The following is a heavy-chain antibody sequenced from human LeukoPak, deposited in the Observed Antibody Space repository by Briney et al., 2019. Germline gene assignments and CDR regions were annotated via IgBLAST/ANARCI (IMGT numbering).Heavy chain of an antibody. CDR1: GYSISSGYY. Sequence: SETLSLTCAVSGYSISSGYYRGWIRQPPGKGLEWIGSMYHSGSTYYNPSLKSRVSISLDTSKNQVSLNLTSVTAADTAVYYCATITISGNVWSFSDLRIDFWGQGTLVTVSS. CDR3: ATITISGNVWSFSDLRIDF. D-gene: IGHD6-19*01. J-gene: IGHJ4*02. CDR2: MYHSGST. V-gene: IGHV4-38-2*01.